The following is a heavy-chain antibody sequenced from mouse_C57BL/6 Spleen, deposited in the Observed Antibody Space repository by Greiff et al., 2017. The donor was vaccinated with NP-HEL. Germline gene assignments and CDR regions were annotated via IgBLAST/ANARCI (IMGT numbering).Heavy chain of an antibody. D-gene: IGHD2-1*01. CDR3: ARRYYGNLYAMDY. CDR2: IYPRDGST. CDR1: GYTFTDHT. V-gene: IGHV1-78*01. Sequence: VKLQESDAELVKPGASVKISCKVSGYTFTDHTIHWMKQRPEQGLEWIGYIYPRDGSTKYNEKFKGKATLTADKSSSTAYMQLNSLTSEDSAVYFCARRYYGNLYAMDYWGQGTSVTVSS. J-gene: IGHJ4*01.